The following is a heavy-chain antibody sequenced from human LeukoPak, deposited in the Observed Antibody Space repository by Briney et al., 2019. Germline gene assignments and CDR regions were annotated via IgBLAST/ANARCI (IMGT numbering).Heavy chain of an antibody. D-gene: IGHD2-2*01. CDR1: GGSIRSYY. Sequence: SETLSLTCTVSGGSIRSYYWSWIRQPPGKGLEWIGYIYYSGSTNYNPSLKSRVTISIDTSKNQFSLKLSSVTAADTAAYYCAGRTYPARFDYWGQGTLVTVSS. J-gene: IGHJ4*02. V-gene: IGHV4-59*01. CDR3: AGRTYPARFDY. CDR2: IYYSGST.